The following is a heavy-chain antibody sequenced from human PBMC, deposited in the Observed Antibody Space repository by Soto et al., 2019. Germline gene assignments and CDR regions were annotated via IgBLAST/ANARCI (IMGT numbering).Heavy chain of an antibody. CDR3: ARTIVPTTRAAFDI. D-gene: IGHD2-8*01. CDR2: MNPNSGNT. J-gene: IGHJ3*02. Sequence: ASVKVSCKASGYTFTSYDINWVRQATGQGLEWMGWMNPNSGNTGYAQKFQGRVTMTRNTSISTAYMELSSLRSEDTAVYYCARTIVPTTRAAFDIWGQGTMVTVSS. V-gene: IGHV1-8*01. CDR1: GYTFTSYD.